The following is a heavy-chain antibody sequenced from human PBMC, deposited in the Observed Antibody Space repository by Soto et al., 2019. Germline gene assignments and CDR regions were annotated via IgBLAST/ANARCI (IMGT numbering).Heavy chain of an antibody. D-gene: IGHD2-15*01. V-gene: IGHV3-33*01. CDR2: IWYDGSNK. Sequence: QVQLVESGGGVVQPGRSLRLSCAASGFTFSSYGMHWVRQAPGKGLEWVAVIWYDGSNKYYADSVKGRFTISRDNSKNTLHLQMNSLRAEDTAVYYCARDNVGYFDYWGQGTLVTVSS. CDR3: ARDNVGYFDY. CDR1: GFTFSSYG. J-gene: IGHJ4*02.